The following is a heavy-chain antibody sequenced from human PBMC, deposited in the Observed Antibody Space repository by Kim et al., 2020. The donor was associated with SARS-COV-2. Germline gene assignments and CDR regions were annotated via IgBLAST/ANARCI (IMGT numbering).Heavy chain of an antibody. Sequence: GGSLRLSCAASGFTVSSNYMSWVRQAPGKGLEWVSVIYSGGSTYYVDSVKGRFTISRDISKNTLYLQMNRLRAEDTAVYYCARDPLPSTGMDVWGQGTTVTVSS. V-gene: IGHV3-53*01. J-gene: IGHJ6*02. CDR1: GFTVSSNY. CDR2: IYSGGST. D-gene: IGHD2-8*02. CDR3: ARDPLPSTGMDV.